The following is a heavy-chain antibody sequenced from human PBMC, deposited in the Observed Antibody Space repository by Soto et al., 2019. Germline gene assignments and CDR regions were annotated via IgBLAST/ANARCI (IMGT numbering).Heavy chain of an antibody. Sequence: PSETLSLTCAVYGGSFSGYYWSWIRQPPGKGLEWIGEINHSGSTNCNPSLKSRVTISVDTSKNQFSLKLSSVTAADTAVYYCARARRYFDWLSPLGMDVWGQGTTVTVSS. D-gene: IGHD3-9*01. V-gene: IGHV4-34*01. CDR1: GGSFSGYY. CDR2: INHSGST. CDR3: ARARRYFDWLSPLGMDV. J-gene: IGHJ6*02.